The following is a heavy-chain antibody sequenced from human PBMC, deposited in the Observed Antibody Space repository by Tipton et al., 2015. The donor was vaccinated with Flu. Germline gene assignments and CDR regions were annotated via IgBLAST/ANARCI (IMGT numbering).Heavy chain of an antibody. CDR3: ARGPYDSSGYYRYYYYGMDV. V-gene: IGHV4-34*01. CDR1: GGSFSGYY. J-gene: IGHJ6*02. D-gene: IGHD3-22*01. Sequence: TLSLTCAVYGGSFSGYYWSWIRQPPGKGLEWIGEINHSGSTNYNPSLKSRVTISVDTSKNQFSLKLSSVTAADTAVYYCARGPYDSSGYYRYYYYGMDVWGQGTTVTVSS. CDR2: INHSGST.